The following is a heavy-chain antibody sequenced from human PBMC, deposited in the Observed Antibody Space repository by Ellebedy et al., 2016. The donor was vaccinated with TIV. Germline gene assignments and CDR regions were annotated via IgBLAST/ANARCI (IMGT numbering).Heavy chain of an antibody. V-gene: IGHV1-2*02. J-gene: IGHJ5*02. CDR2: INPNSGGT. CDR3: ARDGGRISTVTTNWFDP. D-gene: IGHD4-17*01. Sequence: ASVKVSCKASGYTFTGYYMHWVRQAPGQGLEWMGWINPNSGGTNYAQKFQGRVTMTGDTSISTAYMELSRLRSDDTAVYYCARDGGRISTVTTNWFDPWGQGTLVTVSS. CDR1: GYTFTGYY.